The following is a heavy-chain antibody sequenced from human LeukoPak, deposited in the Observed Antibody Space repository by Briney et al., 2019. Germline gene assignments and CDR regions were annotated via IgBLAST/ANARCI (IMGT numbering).Heavy chain of an antibody. CDR1: GFTFSRHW. CDR2: IKQDGSEK. D-gene: IGHD2-2*01. Sequence: GGSLRLSCAASGFTFSRHWMSWARQAPGKGLEWVASIKQDGSEKNYVDSVKGRFTISRDNAKNALYLQMNSLRAEDTAVYYCAREGVPAARDYWGQGTLVTVSS. CDR3: AREGVPAARDY. J-gene: IGHJ4*02. V-gene: IGHV3-7*01.